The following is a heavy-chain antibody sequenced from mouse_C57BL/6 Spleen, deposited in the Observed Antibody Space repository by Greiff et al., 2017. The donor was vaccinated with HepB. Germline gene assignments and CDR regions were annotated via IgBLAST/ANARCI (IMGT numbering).Heavy chain of an antibody. J-gene: IGHJ4*01. V-gene: IGHV1-64*01. D-gene: IGHD2-4*01. CDR3: ARGAYDYDGDYYAMDY. CDR2: IHPNSGST. Sequence: QVHVKQPGAELVKPGASVKLSCKASGYTFTSYWMHWVKQRPGQGLEWIGMIHPNSGSTNYNEKFKSKATLTVDKSSSTAYMQLSSLTSEDSAVYYCARGAYDYDGDYYAMDYWGQGTSVTVSS. CDR1: GYTFTSYW.